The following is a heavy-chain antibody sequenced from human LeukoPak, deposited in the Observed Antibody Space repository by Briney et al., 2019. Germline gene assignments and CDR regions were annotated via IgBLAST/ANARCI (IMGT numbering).Heavy chain of an antibody. J-gene: IGHJ2*01. V-gene: IGHV3-23*01. D-gene: IGHD6-13*01. CDR2: ISGSGTST. Sequence: GGSLRLSCAASGFTFSSYDMSWVRQAPGKGLEWVSVISGSGTSTYYADSVKGRFTISRDNSKKTLYLQLNSLKDEDTAVYFCAKGRIGADWYFDLWGRGTLVTVSS. CDR3: AKGRIGADWYFDL. CDR1: GFTFSSYD.